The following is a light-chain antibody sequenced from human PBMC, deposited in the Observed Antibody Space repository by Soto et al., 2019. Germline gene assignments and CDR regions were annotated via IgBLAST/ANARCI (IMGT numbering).Light chain of an antibody. Sequence: DIQMTQSNSTLSASVGDRVTITCRASQSISSWLAWYQQKPGKAPKLLIYDASSLGSGVPSRFSGSGSGTEFTLTISSLQPDDFATYYCQQYNSYSEAFGQGTKVDI. V-gene: IGKV1-5*01. CDR2: DAS. CDR1: QSISSW. CDR3: QQYNSYSEA. J-gene: IGKJ1*01.